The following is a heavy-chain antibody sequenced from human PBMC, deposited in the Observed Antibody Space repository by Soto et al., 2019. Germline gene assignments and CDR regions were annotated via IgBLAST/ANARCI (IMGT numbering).Heavy chain of an antibody. CDR1: GGSISSGPYS. J-gene: IGHJ4*02. D-gene: IGHD4-17*01. CDR3: ARDYGDYSDY. Sequence: SETLSLTCTVSGGSISSGPYSWGWIRQPPGEGLEWIATFHYGESTHYNPSLESRVTVSVDTSQNHFSLKVSSVTVADTAVYYCARDYGDYSDYWGQGTQVTVSS. V-gene: IGHV4-39*02. CDR2: FHYGEST.